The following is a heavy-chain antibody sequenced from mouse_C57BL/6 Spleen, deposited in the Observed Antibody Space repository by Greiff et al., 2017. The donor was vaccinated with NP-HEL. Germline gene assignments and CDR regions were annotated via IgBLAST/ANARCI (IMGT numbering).Heavy chain of an antibody. J-gene: IGHJ3*01. D-gene: IGHD2-1*01. CDR3: TRVYYGNYVRFAY. Sequence: QVQLQQSGAELVRPGASVTLSCKASGYTFTDYEMHWVKQTPVHGLEWIGAIDPETGGTAYNQKFKGKAILTADKSSSTAYMELRSLTSEDSAVYYCTRVYYGNYVRFAYWGQGTLVTVSA. V-gene: IGHV1-15*01. CDR1: GYTFTDYE. CDR2: IDPETGGT.